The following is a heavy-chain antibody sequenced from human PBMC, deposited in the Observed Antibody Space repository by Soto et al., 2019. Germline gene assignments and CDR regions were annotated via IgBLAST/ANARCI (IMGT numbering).Heavy chain of an antibody. D-gene: IGHD3-3*01. V-gene: IGHV1-8*01. CDR2: MNPNSGNT. CDR3: ARVNYGFWSGYYTYYYYYMAV. CDR1: GYTFTSYD. J-gene: IGHJ6*03. Sequence: GASVKVSCKASGYTFTSYDINWVRQATGQGLEWMGWMNPNSGNTGYAQKFQGRVTMTRNTSISTAYMELSSLRSEDTAVYYCARVNYGFWSGYYTYYYYYMAVWGKGTSVTVSS.